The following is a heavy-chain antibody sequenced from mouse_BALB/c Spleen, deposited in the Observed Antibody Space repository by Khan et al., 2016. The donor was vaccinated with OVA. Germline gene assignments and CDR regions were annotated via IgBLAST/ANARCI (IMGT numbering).Heavy chain of an antibody. CDR3: ARGNYYGYYFDY. CDR2: ISYSGGI. V-gene: IGHV3-2*02. Sequence: EVQLQESGPGLVKPSQSLSLTCTVTGYSITSGYAWNWIRQFPGNKLEWMGYISYSGGISYNPSLKSRISIIRDTSKNQFFLQLNSVPTEDTATYYCARGNYYGYYFDYWGQGTPLTVSS. CDR1: GYSITSGYA. J-gene: IGHJ2*01. D-gene: IGHD1-1*01.